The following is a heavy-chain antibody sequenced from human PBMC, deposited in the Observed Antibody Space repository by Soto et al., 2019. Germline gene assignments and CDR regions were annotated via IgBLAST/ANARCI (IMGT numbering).Heavy chain of an antibody. D-gene: IGHD6-6*01. Sequence: GGSLRLSCAASGFTFSSYAMHWVRQAPGKGLEWVAVISYDGSNKYYADSVKGRFTISRDNSKNTLYLQMNSLRAEDTAVYYCAREGSIAARPYWFDPWGQGTLVTVSS. CDR2: ISYDGSNK. CDR3: AREGSIAARPYWFDP. V-gene: IGHV3-30-3*01. CDR1: GFTFSSYA. J-gene: IGHJ5*02.